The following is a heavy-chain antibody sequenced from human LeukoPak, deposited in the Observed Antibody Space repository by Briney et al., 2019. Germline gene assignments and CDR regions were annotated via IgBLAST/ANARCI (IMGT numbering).Heavy chain of an antibody. CDR3: ATDTDYYDSSGYLGY. CDR1: GYTLTELS. CDR2: FDPEDGET. Sequence: GASVKVSCKVSGYTLTELSMHWVRQAPGKGLEWMGGFDPEDGETIYAQKFQVRVTMTEDTATDKAYMELSSLRPEDTAVYYCATDTDYYDSSGYLGYWGQGTLVTVSS. J-gene: IGHJ4*02. D-gene: IGHD3-22*01. V-gene: IGHV1-24*01.